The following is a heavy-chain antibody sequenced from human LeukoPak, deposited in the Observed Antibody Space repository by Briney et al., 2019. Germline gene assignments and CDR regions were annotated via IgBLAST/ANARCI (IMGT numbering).Heavy chain of an antibody. CDR3: TKDPNGDYIGAFDP. V-gene: IGHV3-7*03. CDR2: IKQDASER. Sequence: GGSLRLSCAASGFTFSSYWMTWVRQAPGKGLEWVANIKQDASERYYVDSVKGRFTISRDNAKNSLYLQMNSLRADDTAIYYCTKDPNGDYIGAFDPWGQGTLVTVSS. J-gene: IGHJ5*02. D-gene: IGHD4-17*01. CDR1: GFTFSSYW.